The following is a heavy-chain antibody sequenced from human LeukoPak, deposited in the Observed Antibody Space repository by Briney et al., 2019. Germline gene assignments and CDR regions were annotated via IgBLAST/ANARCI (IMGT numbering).Heavy chain of an antibody. CDR2: IKQDGSQK. CDR1: GFTFSSYT. V-gene: IGHV3-7*03. Sequence: GGSLRLSCAASGFTFSSYTMSWVRQAPGKGLEWVAHIKQDGSQKYYVDSVKGRFTISRDSAKNSLYLQMNSLRAEDTAVYYCAKRTYDSSGYGDYWGQGTLVTVSS. CDR3: AKRTYDSSGYGDY. J-gene: IGHJ4*02. D-gene: IGHD3-22*01.